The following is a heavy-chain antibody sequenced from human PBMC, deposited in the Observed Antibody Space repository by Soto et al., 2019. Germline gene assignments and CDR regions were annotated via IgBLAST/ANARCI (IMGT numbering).Heavy chain of an antibody. CDR2: ISVYNVNK. D-gene: IGHD3-10*01. V-gene: IGHV1-18*01. Sequence: QLVQSGGEVKEPGASVQVSCKASVYTFNNYGITWVRQAPGQGLEWMGWISVYNVNKNYAKKVQGRVSMTADTSTRTAYMERRSLQSDDTAVYFCARVDITLIRGSKVDFSSMDVWGQGNTVPVSS. CDR1: VYTFNNYG. J-gene: IGHJ6*02. CDR3: ARVDITLIRGSKVDFSSMDV.